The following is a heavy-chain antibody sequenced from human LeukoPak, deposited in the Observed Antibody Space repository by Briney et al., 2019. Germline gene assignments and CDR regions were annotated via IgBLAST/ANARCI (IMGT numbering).Heavy chain of an antibody. CDR2: ISSSSAYI. J-gene: IGHJ4*02. D-gene: IGHD3-9*01. V-gene: IGHV3-21*04. Sequence: GGSLRLSCAASGFTFSAYSVTWVRQAPGKGLEWVSSISSSSAYIYYADSVKGRFTISRDNSKNTLFLQMNSLRAEDTAVYYCAKVRYVGYYFDFWGQGALVTVSS. CDR3: AKVRYVGYYFDF. CDR1: GFTFSAYS.